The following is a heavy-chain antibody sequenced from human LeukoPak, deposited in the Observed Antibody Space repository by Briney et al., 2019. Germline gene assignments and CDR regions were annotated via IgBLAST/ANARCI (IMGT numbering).Heavy chain of an antibody. CDR2: INPNSGGT. V-gene: IGHV1-2*02. CDR1: GYTFTDYY. Sequence: GASVKVSCKASGYTFTDYYMHWVRQAPGQGLEWMGWINPNSGGTNYAQKFQGRVTMTRDTSISTAYMEPSRLRSDDTAVYYCARDPSYYDFWSGYQHTFDYWGQGTLVTVSS. J-gene: IGHJ4*02. D-gene: IGHD3-3*01. CDR3: ARDPSYYDFWSGYQHTFDY.